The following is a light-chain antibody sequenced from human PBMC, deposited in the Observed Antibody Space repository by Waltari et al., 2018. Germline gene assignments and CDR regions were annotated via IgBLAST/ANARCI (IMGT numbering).Light chain of an antibody. J-gene: IGKJ1*01. Sequence: IVLTQSPDTLSLSPGERAALSCRASQSVSSSYLAWYQHKPGQAPRLLIHGTSSRATGVPDRFSGSGSRTDFTLTISGLEPEDFAVYYCQQYGRTFGQGTKVEVK. V-gene: IGKV3-20*01. CDR1: QSVSSSY. CDR3: QQYGRT. CDR2: GTS.